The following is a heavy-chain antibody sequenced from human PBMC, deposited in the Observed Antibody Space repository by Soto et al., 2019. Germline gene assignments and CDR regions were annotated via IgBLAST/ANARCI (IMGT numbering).Heavy chain of an antibody. CDR3: ARSFGWYAIDY. Sequence: QVLLQESGPGLVQPSGTLSLSCAVSGGSISSSHFWGWVRQPPGKGLEWVGDISHSGSVNYNPSLKSRVTISIDKSKNQFSLKLNSVTAADMAVYYCARSFGWYAIDYWGQGTLVIVSS. CDR1: GGSISSSHF. J-gene: IGHJ4*02. CDR2: ISHSGSV. D-gene: IGHD6-19*01. V-gene: IGHV4-4*02.